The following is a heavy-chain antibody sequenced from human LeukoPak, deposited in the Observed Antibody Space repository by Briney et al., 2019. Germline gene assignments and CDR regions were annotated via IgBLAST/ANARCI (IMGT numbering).Heavy chain of an antibody. CDR3: AREISSSTSCNWFDP. D-gene: IGHD2-2*01. V-gene: IGHV1-18*01. Sequence: ASVKVSCKASGYTFTSYGISWVRQAPGQGLEWMGWISAYNGNTNYAQKLQGRVTMTTDTSTSTAYMELRSLRSDDTAVYYCAREISSSTSCNWFDPWGQGTLVTVSS. CDR2: ISAYNGNT. J-gene: IGHJ5*02. CDR1: GYTFTSYG.